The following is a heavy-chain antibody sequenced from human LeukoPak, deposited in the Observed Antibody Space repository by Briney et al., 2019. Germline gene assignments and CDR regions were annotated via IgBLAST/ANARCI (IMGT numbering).Heavy chain of an antibody. CDR2: IYYSGST. CDR1: GGSISSYY. J-gene: IGHJ6*03. V-gene: IGHV4-59*01. D-gene: IGHD3-9*01. CDR3: ARARTITIFPLRGQDNYYYYMDV. Sequence: SETLSLTCTVSGGSISSYYWSWIRQPPGKGLEWIGYIYYSGSTNYNPSLKSRVTISVDTSKNQFSLKLSSVTAADTAVYYCARARTITIFPLRGQDNYYYYMDVWGKGTTVTVSS.